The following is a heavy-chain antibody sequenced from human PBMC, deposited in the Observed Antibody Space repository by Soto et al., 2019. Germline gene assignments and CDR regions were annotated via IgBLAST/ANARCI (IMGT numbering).Heavy chain of an antibody. D-gene: IGHD3-3*01. CDR3: ARVHDFWSGSNWFHP. CDR2: IYYSGST. CDR1: GGPISSNY. J-gene: IGHJ5*02. V-gene: IGHV4-59*01. Sequence: PSETLSLTCTVSGGPISSNYWSWIRQPPGKGLEWIGYIYYSGSTNYNPSLKSRVIMSADTSKNQFSLKMTSVTAADMAIYYCARVHDFWSGSNWFHPWGQGTLVTVSS.